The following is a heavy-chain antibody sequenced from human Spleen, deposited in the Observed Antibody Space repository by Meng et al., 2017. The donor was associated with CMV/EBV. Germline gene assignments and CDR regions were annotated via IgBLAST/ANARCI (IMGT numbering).Heavy chain of an antibody. CDR1: GFSFSNAW. CDR3: TTILEDYGTG. CDR2: SKRKSEGGTV. J-gene: IGHJ4*02. V-gene: IGHV3-15*01. Sequence: LSLTCAASGFSFSNAWMSWVRQAPGKGLEWVGRSKRKSEGGTVDYAAPVKGRFTISRDDSNNTLYLQMNSLQIEDTAVYYCTTILEDYGTGWGQGTRVTVSS. D-gene: IGHD4-17*01.